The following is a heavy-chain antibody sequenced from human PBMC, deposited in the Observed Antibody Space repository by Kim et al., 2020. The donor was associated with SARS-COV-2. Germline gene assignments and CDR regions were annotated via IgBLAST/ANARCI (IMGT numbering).Heavy chain of an antibody. V-gene: IGHV3-23*01. Sequence: GGSLRLSCAASGFIFSSYAMSWVRQAPGKGLEWISAITGSDDSTYYADSVKGRFTISRDNSKNTLHLQMNSLRAADTAVYYCAKQRSSTTSSGVNYWGQGTLVTVSS. CDR1: GFIFSSYA. CDR3: AKQRSSTTSSGVNY. D-gene: IGHD2-2*01. J-gene: IGHJ4*02. CDR2: ITGSDDST.